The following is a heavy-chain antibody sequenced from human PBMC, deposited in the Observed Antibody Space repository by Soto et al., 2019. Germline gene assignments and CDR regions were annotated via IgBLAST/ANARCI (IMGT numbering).Heavy chain of an antibody. CDR1: GFTFSSYA. CDR2: ISGGGGVST. V-gene: IGHV3-23*01. Sequence: EVQLLESGGGLVQPGGSLTLSCAASGFTFSSYAMTWVRQAPGKGLEWVSGISGGGGVSTYYADSVKGRFTISRDNSMNTLYLQMNRLRAEDTAVYYCAKEAISMVRGVNNWFDPWCQGTLVTVSS. D-gene: IGHD3-10*01. J-gene: IGHJ5*02. CDR3: AKEAISMVRGVNNWFDP.